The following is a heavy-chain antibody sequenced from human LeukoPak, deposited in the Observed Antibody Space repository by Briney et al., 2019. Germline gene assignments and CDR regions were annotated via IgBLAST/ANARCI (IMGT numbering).Heavy chain of an antibody. Sequence: GASVKVSCKASGYTITSYGITWVRQAPGQGLEWMGWISAYNGNTKYSENLQGRVTMTTDRSTSTAYMELRSLRSDDTAVYYCARDRPYSYGPSYWYFDLWGRGTLVTVSS. V-gene: IGHV1-18*01. CDR2: ISAYNGNT. CDR3: ARDRPYSYGPSYWYFDL. J-gene: IGHJ2*01. CDR1: GYTITSYG. D-gene: IGHD5-18*01.